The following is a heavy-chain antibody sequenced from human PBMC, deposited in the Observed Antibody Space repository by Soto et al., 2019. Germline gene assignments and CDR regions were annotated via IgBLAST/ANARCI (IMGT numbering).Heavy chain of an antibody. D-gene: IGHD3-16*01. V-gene: IGHV3-23*01. CDR1: GFTFAGYA. Sequence: EVQLLESGGGLVQPGGSLRLSCAASGFTFAGYAMNWVRQAPGRGLEWVAGTLSDGGTKYYADPVKGRFTISRDNSKKPLNQKMNSGRVDDTALYYCAKVFRRDGRYVLDSGAQAPLV. J-gene: IGHJ1*01. CDR3: AKVFRRDGRYVLDS. CDR2: TLSDGGTK.